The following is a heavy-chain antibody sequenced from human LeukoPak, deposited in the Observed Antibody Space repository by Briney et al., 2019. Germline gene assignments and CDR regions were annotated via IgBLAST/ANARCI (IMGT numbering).Heavy chain of an antibody. Sequence: GGSLRLSCAASGFTFSSYGMHWVRQAPGKGLEWVAVISYDGSNKYYADPVKGRFTISRDNSKNTLYLQMNSLRAEDTAVYYCAKPPGFYDILTAPDYWGQGTLVTVSS. D-gene: IGHD3-9*01. CDR1: GFTFSSYG. J-gene: IGHJ4*02. V-gene: IGHV3-30*18. CDR2: ISYDGSNK. CDR3: AKPPGFYDILTAPDY.